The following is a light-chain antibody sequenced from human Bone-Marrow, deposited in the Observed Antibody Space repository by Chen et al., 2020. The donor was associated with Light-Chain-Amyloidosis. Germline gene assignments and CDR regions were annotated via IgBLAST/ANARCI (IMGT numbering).Light chain of an antibody. CDR2: EVT. V-gene: IGLV2-14*01. CDR3: SSYTITNTLV. J-gene: IGLJ1*01. Sequence: QSPLTQPAPVSGSPGQSITIACTGTSSDVGGDNHVSWYQQHPDKAPKPMIYEVTNRPSWVPDRFSGSKSDNTASLTISGLQTEDEADYFCSSYTITNTLVFGSGTRVTVL. CDR1: SSDVGGDNH.